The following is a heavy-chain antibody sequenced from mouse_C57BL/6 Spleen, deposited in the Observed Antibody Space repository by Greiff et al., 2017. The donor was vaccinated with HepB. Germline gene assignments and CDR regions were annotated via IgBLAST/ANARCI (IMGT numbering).Heavy chain of an antibody. CDR3: ASHYYGSSPFAY. V-gene: IGHV1-55*01. CDR1: GYTFTSYW. CDR2: IYPGSGST. D-gene: IGHD1-1*01. Sequence: QVQLKQPGAELVKPGASVKMSCKASGYTFTSYWITWVKQRPGQGLEWIGDIYPGSGSTNYNEKFKSKATLTVDTSSSTAYMQLSSLTSEDSAVYYCASHYYGSSPFAYWGQGTLVTVSA. J-gene: IGHJ3*01.